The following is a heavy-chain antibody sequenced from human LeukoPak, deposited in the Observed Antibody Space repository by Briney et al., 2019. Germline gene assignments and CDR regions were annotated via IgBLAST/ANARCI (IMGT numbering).Heavy chain of an antibody. Sequence: PGGSLRLSCAASGFKFDDYAVHWVRQGPGKGLEWVSGISWNSGIIDYADSVKGRFTISRDNAKSSLFLQMNSLRVEDTALYYCAREGLTVDAFDIWGPETVVTVSS. CDR3: AREGLTVDAFDI. D-gene: IGHD2-21*02. V-gene: IGHV3-9*01. CDR2: ISWNSGII. CDR1: GFKFDDYA. J-gene: IGHJ3*02.